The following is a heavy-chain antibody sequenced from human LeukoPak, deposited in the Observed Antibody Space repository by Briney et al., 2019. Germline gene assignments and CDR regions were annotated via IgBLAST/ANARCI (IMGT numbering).Heavy chain of an antibody. Sequence: PSETLSLTCAVSGVSISSGGYSWSWIRQPPGRGLEWIGYIYHSGSTYYNPSLKSRVTISVDRSKNQFSLKLSSVTAADTAVYYCARGGAYYNDNWFDPWGQGTLVTVSS. J-gene: IGHJ5*02. D-gene: IGHD3-10*01. CDR3: ARGGAYYNDNWFDP. CDR1: GVSISSGGYS. CDR2: IYHSGST. V-gene: IGHV4-30-2*01.